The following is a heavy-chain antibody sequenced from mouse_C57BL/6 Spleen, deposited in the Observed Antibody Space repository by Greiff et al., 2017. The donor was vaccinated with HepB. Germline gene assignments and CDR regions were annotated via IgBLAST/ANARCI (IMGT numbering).Heavy chain of an antibody. J-gene: IGHJ3*01. V-gene: IGHV8-12*01. CDR2: IYWDDDK. D-gene: IGHD4-1*01. CDR1: GFSLSTSGMG. Sequence: LQQSGPGILQSSQTLSLTCSFSGFSLSTSGMGVSWIRQPSGKGLEWLAHIYWDDDKRYNPSLKSRLTISKDTSRNQVFLKITSVDTADTATYYCARRDDWEGFAYWGQGTLVTVSA. CDR3: ARRDDWEGFAY.